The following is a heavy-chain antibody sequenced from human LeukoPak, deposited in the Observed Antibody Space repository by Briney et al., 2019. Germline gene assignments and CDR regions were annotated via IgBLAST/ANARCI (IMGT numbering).Heavy chain of an antibody. CDR1: GFTFSSYS. CDR3: AREGRGYSSIGYAFDI. J-gene: IGHJ3*02. Sequence: PGGSLRLSCAASGFTFSSYSMNWVRQAPGKGLEWVSSISSSSYIYYADSVKGRFTISRDNAKNSLYLQMNSLRAEDTAVYYCAREGRGYSSIGYAFDIWGQGTMVTVSS. V-gene: IGHV3-21*01. D-gene: IGHD6-13*01. CDR2: ISSSSYI.